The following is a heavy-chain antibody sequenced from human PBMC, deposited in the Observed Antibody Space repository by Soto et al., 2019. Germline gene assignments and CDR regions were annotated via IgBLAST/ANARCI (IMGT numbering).Heavy chain of an antibody. CDR2: VYYNENT. V-gene: IGHV4-39*07. CDR3: ARERGGYGLFDS. CDR1: GGSISSFTYY. J-gene: IGHJ4*02. Sequence: SETLSLTCSVSGGSISSFTYYWGWIRQPPGKGLEWIGTVYYNENTYYNPSLKSRVTISIDRSNDQFSLNLKSVTAADTAVYYCARERGGYGLFDSWGQGTLVTVSS. D-gene: IGHD5-18*01.